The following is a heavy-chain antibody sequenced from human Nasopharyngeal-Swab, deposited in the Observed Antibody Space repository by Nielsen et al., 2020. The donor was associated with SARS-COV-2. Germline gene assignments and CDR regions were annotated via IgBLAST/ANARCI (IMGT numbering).Heavy chain of an antibody. CDR2: ISAYNGNT. Sequence: ASVKVSCKASGYTFTSYGISWVRQAPGQGLEWMGWISAYNGNTNYAQKLQGRVTMTTDTSTSTAYMELRSLRSDDTAVYYCARGPHYYDSSGYYDYWGQGTLVTVSS. J-gene: IGHJ4*02. V-gene: IGHV1-18*01. CDR3: ARGPHYYDSSGYYDY. CDR1: GYTFTSYG. D-gene: IGHD3-22*01.